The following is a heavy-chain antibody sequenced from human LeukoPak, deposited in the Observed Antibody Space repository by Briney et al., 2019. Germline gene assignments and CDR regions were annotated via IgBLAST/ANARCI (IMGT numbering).Heavy chain of an antibody. V-gene: IGHV4-30-4*08. J-gene: IGHJ5*02. Sequence: SQTLSLTCTVSGGSISSGDYYWSWIRQPPGKGLEWIGYIYYSGSTYYNPSLKSRVTISADTSKNQFSLKLSSVTAADTAVYYCARQTTNYYDSSGYQLGWFDPWGQGTLVTVSS. CDR3: ARQTTNYYDSSGYQLGWFDP. CDR2: IYYSGST. CDR1: GGSISSGDYY. D-gene: IGHD3-22*01.